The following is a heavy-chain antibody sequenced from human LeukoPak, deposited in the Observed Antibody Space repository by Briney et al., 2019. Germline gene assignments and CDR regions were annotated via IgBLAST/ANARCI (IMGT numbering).Heavy chain of an antibody. J-gene: IGHJ4*02. V-gene: IGHV3-30*18. CDR3: AKDPSIAARLPDY. D-gene: IGHD6-6*01. CDR1: GFTFSSYG. CDR2: ISYDGSNK. Sequence: GGSLRLSCAASGFTFSSYGMSWVRQAPGKGLEWVAVISYDGSNKYYADSVKGRFTISRDNSKNTLYLQMNSLRAEDTAVYYCAKDPSIAARLPDYWGQGTLVTVSS.